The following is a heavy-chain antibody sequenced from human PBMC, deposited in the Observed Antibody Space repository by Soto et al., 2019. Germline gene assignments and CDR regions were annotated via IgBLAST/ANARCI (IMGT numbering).Heavy chain of an antibody. CDR3: ARENGDYDAFEI. J-gene: IGHJ3*02. V-gene: IGHV4-30-4*02. D-gene: IGHD4-17*01. CDR1: GSSISSGDYH. Sequence: SETMSLTCTLSGSSISSGDYHWSWLRQPPGKSLEWTGYIYYSGSTYYTPSLKSRVTISVHTSKHQFSLKLSSVTAAETAVHYCARENGDYDAFEICDQGTRVTVSS. CDR2: IYYSGST.